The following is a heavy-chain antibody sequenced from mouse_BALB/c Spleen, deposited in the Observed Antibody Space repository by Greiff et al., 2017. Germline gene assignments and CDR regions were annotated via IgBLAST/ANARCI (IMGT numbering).Heavy chain of an antibody. J-gene: IGHJ3*01. D-gene: IGHD1-1*01. CDR1: GFTFSSYA. Sequence: EVQGVESGGGLVKPGGSLKLSCAASGFTFSSYAMSWVRQTPEKRLEWVASISSGGSTYYPDSVKGRFTISRDNARNILYLQMSSLRSEDTAMYYCARSTVVASPFAYWGQGTLVTVSA. CDR2: ISSGGST. V-gene: IGHV5-6-5*01. CDR3: ARSTVVASPFAY.